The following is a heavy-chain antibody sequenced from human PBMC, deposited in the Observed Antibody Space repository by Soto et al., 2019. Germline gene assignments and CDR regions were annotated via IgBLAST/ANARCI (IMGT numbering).Heavy chain of an antibody. CDR2: IYHSGST. Sequence: ETLSLTCAVSGGSISSSNWWRWVRQPPGKGLEWIGEIYHSGSTNYNPSLKSRVTISVDKSKNQFSLKLSSVTAADTAVDWSSSDPWEAGYYYGMDVWGQGTTVTDSS. CDR3: SSDPWEAGYYYGMDV. V-gene: IGHV4-4*01. CDR1: GGSISSSNW. J-gene: IGHJ6*02. D-gene: IGHD6-13*01.